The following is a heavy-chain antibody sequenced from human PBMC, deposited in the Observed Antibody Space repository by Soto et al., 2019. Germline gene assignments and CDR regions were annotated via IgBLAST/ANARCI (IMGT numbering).Heavy chain of an antibody. V-gene: IGHV3-30*18. CDR2: ISHDGGAT. J-gene: IGHJ5*02. CDR3: AKDLGSSGWYNWFDP. CDR1: GFTFSTSG. D-gene: IGHD6-13*01. Sequence: QVQLVESGGGVVQSGRSLRLSCAASGFTFSTSGMHWIRQAPGKGLEWVAMISHDGGATYYVDSVKGRFTISRDTDKNTLHLQMDSLRPEDTATYYCAKDLGSSGWYNWFDPWGQGNLVTVSS.